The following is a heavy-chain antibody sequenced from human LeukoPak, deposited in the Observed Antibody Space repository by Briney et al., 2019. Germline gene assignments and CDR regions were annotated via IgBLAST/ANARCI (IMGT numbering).Heavy chain of an antibody. Sequence: GGSLRLSCVASGFTFSRYWMSWVRQAPGKGLEWVANIKQDGSEKDYVDSVKGRFTISRDNAKNSLYLQMNSLRAEDTAVYYCARVGSDDILTGYNNFHYGMDVWGQGTTVTVSS. D-gene: IGHD3-9*01. CDR3: ARVGSDDILTGYNNFHYGMDV. J-gene: IGHJ6*02. CDR1: GFTFSRYW. CDR2: IKQDGSEK. V-gene: IGHV3-7*01.